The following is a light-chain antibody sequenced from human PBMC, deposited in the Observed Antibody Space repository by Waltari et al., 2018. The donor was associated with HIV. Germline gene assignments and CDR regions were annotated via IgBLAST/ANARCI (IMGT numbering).Light chain of an antibody. V-gene: IGLV1-44*01. CDR3: AARDDRLHGVV. CDR2: FNN. J-gene: IGLJ3*02. Sequence: QSVLPQPPSASGTPGQRVTISCSGGSSHGGGNHVPRYQQLPGEAPKLLIYFNNQRPSGVPDRFSGSKSGTSASRAISGLQAEDEADYYCAARDDRLHGVVFGGGTKVTVL. CDR1: SSHGGGNH.